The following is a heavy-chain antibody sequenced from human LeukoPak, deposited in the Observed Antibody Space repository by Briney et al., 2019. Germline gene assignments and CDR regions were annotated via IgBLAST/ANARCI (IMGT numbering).Heavy chain of an antibody. Sequence: PSETLSLTCTVSGDSISSSGDYWGWIRQPPGKGLEWIGSVYYSGSTYYNPSLKSRVTISVDTSKNQFSLKLSSVTAADTAVYYCARHDYSNYVLWWFDPWGQGTLVTVSS. CDR2: VYYSGST. CDR3: ARHDYSNYVLWWFDP. V-gene: IGHV4-39*01. CDR1: GDSISSSGDY. D-gene: IGHD4-11*01. J-gene: IGHJ5*02.